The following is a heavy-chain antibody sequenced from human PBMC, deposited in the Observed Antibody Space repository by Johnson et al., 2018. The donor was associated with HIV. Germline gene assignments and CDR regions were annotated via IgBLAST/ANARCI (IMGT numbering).Heavy chain of an antibody. J-gene: IGHJ3*02. CDR1: GFTFSTYA. CDR3: AREQELIGERAFDI. CDR2: ISYDGSNK. V-gene: IGHV3-30*04. D-gene: IGHD6-13*01. Sequence: QVQLVESGGGLVQPGGSLRLSCAASGFTFSTYAMHWVRQAPGKGLEWVAVISYDGSNKYYADSVKGRFTISRDNSKNTLYLQMNSLRAEDTAVYYCAREQELIGERAFDIWGQGTMVTVSS.